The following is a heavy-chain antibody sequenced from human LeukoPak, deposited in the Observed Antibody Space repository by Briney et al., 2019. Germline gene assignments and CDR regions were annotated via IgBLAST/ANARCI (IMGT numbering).Heavy chain of an antibody. CDR1: GGSFSGYY. J-gene: IGHJ5*02. CDR3: ARGQQILKLSRNWFDP. D-gene: IGHD2/OR15-2a*01. CDR2: INHSGST. Sequence: SETLSLTCAVYGGSFSGYYWSWIRQPPGKGLEWIGEINHSGSTNYNPSLKSRVTISVDTSKNQFSLKLSSVTAADTAVYYCARGQQILKLSRNWFDPWGQGTLVTVSS. V-gene: IGHV4-34*01.